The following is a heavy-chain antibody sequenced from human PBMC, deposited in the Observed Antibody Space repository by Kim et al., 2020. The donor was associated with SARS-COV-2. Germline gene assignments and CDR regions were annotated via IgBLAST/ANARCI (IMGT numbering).Heavy chain of an antibody. CDR3: ARATLDRGWFDP. V-gene: IGHV4-59*01. D-gene: IGHD3-16*01. J-gene: IGHJ5*02. Sequence: NYNPRLKSRVTISVDTSKNQFSLKLSPVTAADTAVYYCARATLDRGWFDPWGQGTLVTVSS.